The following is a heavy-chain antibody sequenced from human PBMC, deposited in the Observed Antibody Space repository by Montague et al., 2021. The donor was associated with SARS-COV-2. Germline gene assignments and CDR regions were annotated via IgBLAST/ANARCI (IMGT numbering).Heavy chain of an antibody. D-gene: IGHD2-2*01. CDR3: ARTIVVVADASRYLDL. J-gene: IGHJ2*01. Sequence: SETLSLTCTVSGGSISSYYWSWIRQPLGKGLEWIGCIYYSGSTNYNPSLKSRVTISVDTSKTQFSLKLNSVTAADTAVYYCARTIVVVADASRYLDLWGRGTLVTVSS. V-gene: IGHV4-59*01. CDR1: GGSISSYY. CDR2: IYYSGST.